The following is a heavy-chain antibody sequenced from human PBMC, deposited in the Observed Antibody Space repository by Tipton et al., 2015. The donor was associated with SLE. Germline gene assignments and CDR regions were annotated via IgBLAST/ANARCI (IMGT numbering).Heavy chain of an antibody. Sequence: TLSLTCTVSGGSISSHYWSWIRQPPGKGLEWIGEINHSGSTNYNPSLKSRVTISIDTSKNQFSLKLSSVTAADTAVYYCAYIGSSSSFDYWGQGTLVTVSS. CDR3: AYIGSSSSFDY. V-gene: IGHV4-34*01. CDR1: GGSISSHY. D-gene: IGHD6-6*01. CDR2: INHSGST. J-gene: IGHJ4*02.